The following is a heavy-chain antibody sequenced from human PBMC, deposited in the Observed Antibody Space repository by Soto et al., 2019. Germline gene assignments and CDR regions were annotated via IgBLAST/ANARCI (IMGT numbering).Heavy chain of an antibody. J-gene: IGHJ4*02. CDR1: GFTFSNYW. V-gene: IGHV3-7*01. Sequence: LRLSCAASGFTFSNYWMSWVRQAPGKGLEWVANIKQDGSQNYYVDSVKGRFTTSRDNTKNSFYLQMNSLRAEDTAVYYCARGGAIFWWSLAIRFDYWGQGTLVTVSS. D-gene: IGHD3-9*01. CDR2: IKQDGSQN. CDR3: ARGGAIFWWSLAIRFDY.